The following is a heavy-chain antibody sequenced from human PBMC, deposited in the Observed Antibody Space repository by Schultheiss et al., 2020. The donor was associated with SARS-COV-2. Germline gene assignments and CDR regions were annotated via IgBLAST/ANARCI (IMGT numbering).Heavy chain of an antibody. CDR3: ARAGEWELHFDY. CDR1: GFTFSSYW. D-gene: IGHD1-26*01. J-gene: IGHJ4*02. CDR2: ISSSGSTI. V-gene: IGHV3-48*04. Sequence: GGSLRLSCAASGFTFSSYWMHWVRQAPGKGLVWVSYISSSGSTIYYADSVKGRFTISRDNAKNSLYLQMNSLRAEDTAVYYCARAGEWELHFDYWGQGTLVTVSS.